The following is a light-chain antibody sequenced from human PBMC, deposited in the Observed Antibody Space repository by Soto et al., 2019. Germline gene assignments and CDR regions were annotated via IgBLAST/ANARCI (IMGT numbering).Light chain of an antibody. J-gene: IGKJ4*01. CDR3: QQYNTYSVT. CDR2: KAS. Sequence: DIQMTHSPSTLSASVGDRVTITCRASQSISSWLAWYQQKPGKAPKLLIYKASSLESGVPSRFSGSASGTEFTLTISSLQPDDFATYYCQQYNTYSVTFGGGTKVEIK. V-gene: IGKV1-5*03. CDR1: QSISSW.